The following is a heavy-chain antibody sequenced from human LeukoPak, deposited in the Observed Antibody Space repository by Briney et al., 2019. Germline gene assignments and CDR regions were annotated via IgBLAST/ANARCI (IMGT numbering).Heavy chain of an antibody. CDR2: INPNSGGT. CDR3: ARSSSVDSDAFDI. CDR1: GYTFTSYY. Sequence: ASVKVSCKASGYTFTSYYMHWVRQAPGQGLEWMGWINPNSGGTNYAQKFQGRVTMTRDTSISTAYMELSRLRSDDTAVYYCARSSSVDSDAFDIWGQGTMVTVSS. V-gene: IGHV1-2*02. D-gene: IGHD2-2*01. J-gene: IGHJ3*02.